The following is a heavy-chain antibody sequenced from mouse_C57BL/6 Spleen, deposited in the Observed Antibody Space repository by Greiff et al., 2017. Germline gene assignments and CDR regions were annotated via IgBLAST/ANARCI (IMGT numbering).Heavy chain of an antibody. CDR1: GYTFTDYE. V-gene: IGHV1-15*01. CDR3: TRSVKMDY. Sequence: VQLQQSGAELVRPGASVTLSCKASGYTFTDYEMHWVKQTPVHGLEWIGAIDPETGGTAYNQKFKGKAILTADKSSSTAYMELRSLTSEDSAVYYCTRSVKMDYWGQGTSVTVSS. CDR2: IDPETGGT. J-gene: IGHJ4*01.